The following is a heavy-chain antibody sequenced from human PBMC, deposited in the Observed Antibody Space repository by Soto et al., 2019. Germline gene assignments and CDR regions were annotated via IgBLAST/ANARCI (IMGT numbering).Heavy chain of an antibody. Sequence: SATLSLTCTVSGASISGYHWSWIRQPPGKGLECLGYISYSGSTNYNPSLKSRVTMSIDTSKNQFSLKLNSVTAADTAVYYCARGFSIDWYTYYFDYWGQGPLVTVSS. CDR3: ARGFSIDWYTYYFDY. J-gene: IGHJ4*02. CDR2: ISYSGST. D-gene: IGHD3-3*02. V-gene: IGHV4-59*08. CDR1: GASISGYH.